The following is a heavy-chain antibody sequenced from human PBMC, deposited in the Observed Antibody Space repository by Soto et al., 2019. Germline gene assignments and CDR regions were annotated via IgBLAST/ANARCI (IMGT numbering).Heavy chain of an antibody. V-gene: IGHV4-59*01. CDR2: VYYRGNT. J-gene: IGHJ4*02. CDR3: ARGYNSGYGFFDS. Sequence: SETLSLTCTVSGGSISSYYWIWIRQPPGKGLEWIVYVYYRGNTNYNPSLKTRVTISVDTSKNQFSLKLNSVTAADTAVYYCARGYNSGYGFFDSWGQGTLVTVSS. D-gene: IGHD5-18*01. CDR1: GGSISSYY.